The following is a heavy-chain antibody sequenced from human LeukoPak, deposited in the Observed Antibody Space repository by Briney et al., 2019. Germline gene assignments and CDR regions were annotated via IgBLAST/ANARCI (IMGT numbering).Heavy chain of an antibody. Sequence: SETLSLTCAVYGGSFSGYYWSWIRQPPGKGLKWIGEINHSGSTNYNPSLKSRVTISVDTSKNQFSLKLSSVTAADTAVYYCARAPSYYYDSSGYYYRNYFDYWGQGTLVTVSS. CDR1: GGSFSGYY. J-gene: IGHJ4*02. CDR3: ARAPSYYYDSSGYYYRNYFDY. CDR2: INHSGST. V-gene: IGHV4-34*01. D-gene: IGHD3-22*01.